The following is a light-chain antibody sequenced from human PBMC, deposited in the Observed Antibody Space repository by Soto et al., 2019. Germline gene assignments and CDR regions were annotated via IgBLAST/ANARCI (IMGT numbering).Light chain of an antibody. CDR3: QSYDRGLGGSRV. Sequence: QSVLTQPPSVSGAPGQRVTISCTGSSSNIGAGYDVHWYEQLPGTAPKLLIYDNSNRPSGVPDRFSGSKSGTSASLAITGLQAEDEADYYCQSYDRGLGGSRVFGTGTKLTVL. CDR2: DNS. CDR1: SSNIGAGYD. V-gene: IGLV1-40*01. J-gene: IGLJ1*01.